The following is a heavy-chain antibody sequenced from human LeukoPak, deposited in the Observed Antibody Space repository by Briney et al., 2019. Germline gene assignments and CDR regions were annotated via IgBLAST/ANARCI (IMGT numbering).Heavy chain of an antibody. D-gene: IGHD3-16*02. V-gene: IGHV4-34*01. CDR1: GGSFSGYY. CDR2: INHSGST. Sequence: PSETLSLTCAVYGGSFSGYYWSWIRQPPGKGLEWIGEINHSGSTNYNPSLKSRVTISVDTSKNQFSLKLSSVTAADTAVYYCARGAKNDYVWGSYRSYYFDYWGQGTLVTVSS. J-gene: IGHJ4*02. CDR3: ARGAKNDYVWGSYRSYYFDY.